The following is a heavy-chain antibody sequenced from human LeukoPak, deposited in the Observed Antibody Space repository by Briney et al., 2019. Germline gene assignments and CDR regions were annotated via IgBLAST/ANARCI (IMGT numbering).Heavy chain of an antibody. D-gene: IGHD6-6*01. CDR3: VKDREYSSSGHYFDY. CDR2: ISSNGGST. J-gene: IGHJ4*02. V-gene: IGHV3-64D*09. CDR1: GFTFSSYA. Sequence: PGGSLRLSCSASGFTFSSYAMHWVRQPPGKGLEYVSAISSNGGSTYYADSVKGRFTISRDNSKNTLYLQMSSLRAEDTAVYYCVKDREYSSSGHYFDYWGQGTLVTVSS.